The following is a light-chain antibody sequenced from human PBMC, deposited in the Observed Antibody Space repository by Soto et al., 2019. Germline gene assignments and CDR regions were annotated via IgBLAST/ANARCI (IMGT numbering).Light chain of an antibody. V-gene: IGKV3-20*01. CDR3: QQYGSSPRT. Sequence: EIVLTQSAGTLSLSPGERATLSCRASQSVSSSYLAWYQQKPGQAPRLLIYGASSRATGIPDRFSGSGSGTAFTLTISRLEPEEFSVYYGQQYGSSPRTFGQGTKVEIK. CDR2: GAS. J-gene: IGKJ1*01. CDR1: QSVSSSY.